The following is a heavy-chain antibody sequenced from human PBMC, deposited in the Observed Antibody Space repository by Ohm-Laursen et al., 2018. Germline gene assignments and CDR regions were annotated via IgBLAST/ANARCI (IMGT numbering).Heavy chain of an antibody. CDR3: ARVSAPYSYAMDV. CDR1: GGSVSSGSYY. D-gene: IGHD3-10*01. J-gene: IGHJ6*02. Sequence: SDTLSLTCSVSGGSVSSGSYYWSWIRQPPGKGLEWIGYIYYSGSTNYNPSLQSRVSIPLDTSKNQFSLKLTSVTAADAAVYYRARVSAPYSYAMDVWGQGTTVTVSS. V-gene: IGHV4-61*01. CDR2: IYYSGST.